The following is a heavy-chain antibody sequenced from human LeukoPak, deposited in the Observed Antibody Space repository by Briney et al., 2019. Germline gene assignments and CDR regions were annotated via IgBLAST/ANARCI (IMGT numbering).Heavy chain of an antibody. CDR2: IYTSGST. D-gene: IGHD3-22*01. V-gene: IGHV4-4*07. Sequence: SETLSLTCTVSGGSISSYYWSWIRQPAGKGLEWIERIYTSGSTNYNPSLKSRVTMSVDTSKNQFSLKLRSVTAADKAVYYCVPYYYTISGYYYAPGWGQGTLVTVSS. CDR3: VPYYYTISGYYYAPG. J-gene: IGHJ4*02. CDR1: GGSISSYY.